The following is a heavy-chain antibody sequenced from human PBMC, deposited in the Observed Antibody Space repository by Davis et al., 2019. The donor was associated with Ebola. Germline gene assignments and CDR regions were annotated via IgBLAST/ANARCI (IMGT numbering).Heavy chain of an antibody. CDR1: GYTFTGHY. CDR3: AGHGRRLVGYFDS. CDR2: IIPIFGTP. J-gene: IGHJ4*02. V-gene: IGHV1-69*13. Sequence: SVKVSCKTSGYTFTGHYIQWVRQAPGQGLEWMGGIIPIFGTPNYAQKFQGRVTIIADESTSTAYVELSSLKSEDTAIYYCAGHGRRLVGYFDSWGQGTLVTVSS. D-gene: IGHD2-2*01.